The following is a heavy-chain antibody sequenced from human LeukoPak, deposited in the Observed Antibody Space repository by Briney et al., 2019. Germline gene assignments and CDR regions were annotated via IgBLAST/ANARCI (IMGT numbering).Heavy chain of an antibody. CDR2: IYSGGST. CDR3: ARDPYYYGSGSYRAEYFQH. J-gene: IGHJ1*01. V-gene: IGHV3-53*01. CDR1: GFTFSSYW. D-gene: IGHD3-10*01. Sequence: GGSLRLSCAASGFTFSSYWMSWVRQAPGKGLEWVSVIYSGGSTYYADSVKGRFTISRDNSKNTLCLQMNSLRAEDTAVYYCARDPYYYGSGSYRAEYFQHWGQGTLVTVSS.